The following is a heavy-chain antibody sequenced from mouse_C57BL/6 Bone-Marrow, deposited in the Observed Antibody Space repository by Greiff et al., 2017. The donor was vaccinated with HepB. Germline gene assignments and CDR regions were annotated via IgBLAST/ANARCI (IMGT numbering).Heavy chain of an antibody. Sequence: VKLMESGPGLVQPSQSLSITCTVSGFSLTSYGVHWVRQSPGKGLEWLGVIWSGGSTDYNAAFISRLSISKDNSKSQVVFKMNSLQADDTAIYYCAKHLYYGNCVYAMDYGGQGTSVTVSS. D-gene: IGHD2-1*01. CDR1: GFSLTSYG. J-gene: IGHJ4*01. V-gene: IGHV2-2*01. CDR2: IWSGGST. CDR3: AKHLYYGNCVYAMDY.